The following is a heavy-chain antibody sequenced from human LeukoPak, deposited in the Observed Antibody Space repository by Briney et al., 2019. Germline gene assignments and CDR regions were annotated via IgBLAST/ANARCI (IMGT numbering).Heavy chain of an antibody. CDR2: ISYDGSNK. CDR1: GFTFSSYG. V-gene: IGHV3-30*18. J-gene: IGHJ4*02. CDR3: AKDEGQWLVLYYFDY. D-gene: IGHD6-19*01. Sequence: PGGSLRLSCAASGFTFSSYGMHWVRQAPGKGLEWVAIISYDGSNKYYADSVKGRFTISRDNSKNTLYLQMNSLRAKDTAVYYCAKDEGQWLVLYYFDYWGQGTLVTVSS.